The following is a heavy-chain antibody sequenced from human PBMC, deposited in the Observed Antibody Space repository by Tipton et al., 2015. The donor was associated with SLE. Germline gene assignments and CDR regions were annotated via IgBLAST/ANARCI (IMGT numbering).Heavy chain of an antibody. CDR2: IKQDGSEK. J-gene: IGHJ4*02. Sequence: SLRLSCAASGFTFSSYWMSWVRQAPGKGLEWVANIKQDGSEKYYVDSLKGRFTISRDNAKNSLYLQMNSLRAEDTAVYYCARGLRPKDPFDYWGQGILVTVSS. V-gene: IGHV3-7*05. CDR3: ARGLRPKDPFDY. CDR1: GFTFSSYW.